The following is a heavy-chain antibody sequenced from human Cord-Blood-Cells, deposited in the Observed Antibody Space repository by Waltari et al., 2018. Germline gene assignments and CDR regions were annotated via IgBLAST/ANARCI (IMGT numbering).Heavy chain of an antibody. Sequence: EVQLVESGGGLVKPGGSLRLSCAASGFTFSSYSMNWVRQAPGKGLEWASSIRSSNSSIYYADSGKGRFTISRDNAKNSLYLQMNSLRAEDTAVYYCARRRATTSDAFDIWGQGTMVTVSS. D-gene: IGHD1-26*01. J-gene: IGHJ3*02. CDR1: GFTFSSYS. CDR3: ARRRATTSDAFDI. V-gene: IGHV3-21*01. CDR2: IRSSNSSI.